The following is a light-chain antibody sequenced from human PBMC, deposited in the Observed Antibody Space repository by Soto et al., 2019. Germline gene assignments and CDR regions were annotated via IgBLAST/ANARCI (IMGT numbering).Light chain of an antibody. V-gene: IGKV3-11*01. J-gene: IGKJ5*01. CDR3: QQRTSWPIT. CDR2: DTF. Sequence: EIVLTQSPATLSLSPGERVTLSCRASQSVNNFLAWYQQKPGQAPRPLIYDTFNRATGVPHRFSGSGSGTDFTLTIRSLEPEDFAVYYCQQRTSWPITFGQGTRLEIK. CDR1: QSVNNF.